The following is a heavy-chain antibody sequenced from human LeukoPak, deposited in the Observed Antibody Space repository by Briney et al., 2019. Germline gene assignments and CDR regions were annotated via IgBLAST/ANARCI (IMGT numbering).Heavy chain of an antibody. Sequence: GGSLRLSCAASGFTFSSYSMNWVRQAPGKGLEWVSYISSSSSTIYYADSVKGRFTISRDNAKNSLYLQMNSLRAEDTAVYYCARDPLWFGENYFDYWGQGTLVTVSS. CDR2: ISSSSSTI. D-gene: IGHD3-10*01. CDR3: ARDPLWFGENYFDY. CDR1: GFTFSSYS. V-gene: IGHV3-48*01. J-gene: IGHJ4*02.